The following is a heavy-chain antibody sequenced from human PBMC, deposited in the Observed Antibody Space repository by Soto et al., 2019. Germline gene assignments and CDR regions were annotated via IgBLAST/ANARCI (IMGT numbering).Heavy chain of an antibody. CDR2: IYNSGIT. CDR1: GGSISSGDYS. J-gene: IGHJ5*02. Sequence: SETLSLTCTVSGGSISSGDYSWSWVRQSPGKGLEWIGHIYNSGITYSIPSLKSRVVISIDTSRNQFSLRLNSLTAADRAVYFCARGVTVFGLVSRFWFDPWGQGTVVTVSS. V-gene: IGHV4-30-4*01. D-gene: IGHD3-3*01. CDR3: ARGVTVFGLVSRFWFDP.